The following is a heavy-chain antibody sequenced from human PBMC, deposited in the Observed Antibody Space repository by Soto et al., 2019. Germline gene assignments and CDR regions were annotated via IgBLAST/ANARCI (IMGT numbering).Heavy chain of an antibody. J-gene: IGHJ4*02. V-gene: IGHV3-30-3*01. D-gene: IGHD1-26*01. CDR3: ARVRSYSGFDY. Sequence: GGSLRLSCAASGFTFSSYAMHWVRQAPGKGLEWVAVISYDGSNKYYADSVKGRFTISRDNSKNTLYLQMNSLRAEDTAVYYCARVRSYSGFDYWGQGTLVTVSS. CDR1: GFTFSSYA. CDR2: ISYDGSNK.